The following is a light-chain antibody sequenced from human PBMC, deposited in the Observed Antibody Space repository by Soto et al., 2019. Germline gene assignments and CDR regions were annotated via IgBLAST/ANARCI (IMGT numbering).Light chain of an antibody. Sequence: EIVMTQSPATLSVSPGERATLSCMASQSVSSSLSWYQQKPGQAPRLLIYGADTRATGIPARFRGSGSGTEFTLPISSLQSEDFAVYYCQQYDNWPPKWTFGQGTKVDIK. CDR1: QSVSSS. J-gene: IGKJ1*01. V-gene: IGKV3-15*01. CDR2: GAD. CDR3: QQYDNWPPKWT.